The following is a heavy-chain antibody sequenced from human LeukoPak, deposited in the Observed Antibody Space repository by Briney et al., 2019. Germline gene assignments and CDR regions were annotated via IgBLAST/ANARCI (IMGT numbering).Heavy chain of an antibody. Sequence: SETVSLTCTVSGGSISSYFWSWMRLPPWKGLEGMGHVYYSGSTNYNPSLKSRVTISVDTSKKPFSLQLSSATAADTAVYYCARVLDLSKRGLDAFDIWGQGTMVTVSS. J-gene: IGHJ3*02. CDR1: GGSISSYF. V-gene: IGHV4-59*01. CDR3: ARVLDLSKRGLDAFDI. CDR2: VYYSGST. D-gene: IGHD3-16*01.